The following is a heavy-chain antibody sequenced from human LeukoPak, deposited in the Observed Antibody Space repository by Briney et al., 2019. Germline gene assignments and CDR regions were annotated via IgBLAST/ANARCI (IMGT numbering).Heavy chain of an antibody. CDR1: GYTFINYW. D-gene: IGHD3-22*01. J-gene: IGHJ4*02. Sequence: GESLKISCKGSGYTFINYWIAWVRQMPGKGLEWMGIIYPSDSDTRYSPSFQGQVTISADKSISTAYLQWSSLKASDTAMYYCVRGVNYYDRSGYDYWGQGTLVTVSS. V-gene: IGHV5-51*01. CDR2: IYPSDSDT. CDR3: VRGVNYYDRSGYDY.